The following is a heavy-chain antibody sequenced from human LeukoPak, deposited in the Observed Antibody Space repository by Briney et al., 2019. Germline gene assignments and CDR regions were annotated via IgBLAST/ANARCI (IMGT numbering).Heavy chain of an antibody. J-gene: IGHJ4*02. V-gene: IGHV3-23*01. Sequence: PGRSLRLSCAASAFTFTNYGMSSVRQAPGKGLEWVSAITDSGGGTYYADSVKGRFTISRDNSENTLYLQMNSLRAEDTAVYYCAKHMTGTKSSDYWGQGALATVSS. CDR3: AKHMTGTKSSDY. CDR1: AFTFTNYG. CDR2: ITDSGGGT. D-gene: IGHD1-7*01.